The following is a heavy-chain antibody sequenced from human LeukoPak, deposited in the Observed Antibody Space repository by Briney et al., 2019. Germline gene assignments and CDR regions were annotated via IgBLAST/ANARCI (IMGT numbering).Heavy chain of an antibody. CDR1: GFTFSSYS. J-gene: IGHJ4*02. CDR2: ISSSSSYI. Sequence: GGSLRLSCAASGFTFSSYSMNWVRQAPGKGLEWVSSISSSSSYIYYADSVKGRFTIPRDNAKNSLYLQMNSLRAEDTAVYYCASASGSWAYYFDYWGQGTLVTVSS. D-gene: IGHD6-13*01. V-gene: IGHV3-21*01. CDR3: ASASGSWAYYFDY.